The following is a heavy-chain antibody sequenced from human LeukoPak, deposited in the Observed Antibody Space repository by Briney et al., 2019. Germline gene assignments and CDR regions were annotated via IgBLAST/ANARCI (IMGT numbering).Heavy chain of an antibody. J-gene: IGHJ4*02. CDR3: AKAPNIVGATGLLDY. D-gene: IGHD1-26*01. Sequence: GGSLRLSCAASGFTFSSYAMSWVRQAPGKGLEWVSAISGSGGSTYYADSVKGRFTISRDNSKNTLYLQMNSLRAEDTAVYYCAKAPNIVGATGLLDYWGQGTLVTVSS. CDR2: ISGSGGST. V-gene: IGHV3-23*01. CDR1: GFTFSSYA.